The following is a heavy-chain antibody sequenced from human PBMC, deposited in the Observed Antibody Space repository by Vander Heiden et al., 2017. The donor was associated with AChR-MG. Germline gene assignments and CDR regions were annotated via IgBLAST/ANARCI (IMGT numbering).Heavy chain of an antibody. CDR1: GGSFSGYY. CDR3: ARGRLYYGSGSYHY. Sequence: QVQLQQWGAGLLKPSETLSLPCAVYGGSFSGYYWSWIRQPPGKGLEWIGEINHSGSTNYNPALKSRVTISVDTSKNQFSLKLSSVNAEETAVYYCARGRLYYGSGSYHYWGQGNLVTVSS. D-gene: IGHD3-10*01. CDR2: INHSGST. V-gene: IGHV4-34*01. J-gene: IGHJ4*02.